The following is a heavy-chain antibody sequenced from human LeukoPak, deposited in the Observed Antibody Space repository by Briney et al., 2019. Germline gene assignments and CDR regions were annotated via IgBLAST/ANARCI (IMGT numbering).Heavy chain of an antibody. CDR1: GGTFSSYA. V-gene: IGHV1-69*13. D-gene: IGHD2-2*02. Sequence: SVKVSCKASGGTFSSYAISWVRQAPGQGLEWMGGIIPIFGTANYAQKFQGRVTITADESTSTAYMELSSLRSEDTAVYYCARAYCSSTSCYNYYYYNMDVWGKGTTVTVSS. CDR3: ARAYCSSTSCYNYYYYNMDV. CDR2: IIPIFGTA. J-gene: IGHJ6*03.